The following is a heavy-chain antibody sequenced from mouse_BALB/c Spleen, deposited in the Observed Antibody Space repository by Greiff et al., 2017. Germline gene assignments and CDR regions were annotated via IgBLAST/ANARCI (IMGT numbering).Heavy chain of an antibody. V-gene: IGHV1-82*01. CDR2: IYPGDGDT. CDR1: GYAFSSSW. D-gene: IGHD2-14*01. J-gene: IGHJ1*01. Sequence: VQLQQSGPELVKPGASVKISCKASGYAFSSSWMNWVKQRPGQGLEWIGRIYPGDGDTNYNGKFKGKATLTADKSSSTAYMQLSSLTSVDSAVYFCAREGGTTDWYFDVWGAGTTVTVSS. CDR3: AREGGTTDWYFDV.